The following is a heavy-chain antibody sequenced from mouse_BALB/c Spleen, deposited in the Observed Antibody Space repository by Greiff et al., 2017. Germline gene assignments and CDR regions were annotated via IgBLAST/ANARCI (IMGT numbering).Heavy chain of an antibody. V-gene: IGHV14-3*02. D-gene: IGHD2-3*01. CDR3: ARAPYFDGYLYYFGY. CDR1: GFNIKDTY. J-gene: IGHJ2*01. Sequence: EVQLQQSGAELVKPGASVKLSCTASGFNIKDTYMHWVKQRPEQGLEWIGRIDPANGNTKYDPKFQGKATITADTSSNTAYLQLSSLTSEDTAVYYCARAPYFDGYLYYFGYWGQGTTLTVSS. CDR2: IDPANGNT.